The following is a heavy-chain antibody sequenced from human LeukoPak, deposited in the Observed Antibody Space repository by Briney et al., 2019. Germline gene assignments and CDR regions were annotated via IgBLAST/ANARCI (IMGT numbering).Heavy chain of an antibody. Sequence: GASVKVSCKASGYTFTGYYMHWVRQAPGQGLEWMGWINPNSGGTNYAQKFQGRVTMTRDTSISTAYMELSRLRSDDTAVYYCARDGWLCSSTSCYLRGRYNWFDPWGQGTLATVSS. CDR3: ARDGWLCSSTSCYLRGRYNWFDP. CDR1: GYTFTGYY. V-gene: IGHV1-2*02. D-gene: IGHD2-2*01. CDR2: INPNSGGT. J-gene: IGHJ5*02.